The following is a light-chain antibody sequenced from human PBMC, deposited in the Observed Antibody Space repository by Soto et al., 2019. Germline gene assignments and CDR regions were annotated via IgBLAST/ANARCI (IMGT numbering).Light chain of an antibody. CDR3: QSYDSSLSVV. CDR2: GNS. CDR1: SSNIGAGYD. Sequence: QSVLTQPPSVSGAPGQRVTISRTRSSSNIGAGYDVHWYQQLPGTAPKLLIYGNSNRPSGVPDRFSGSKSGTSASLAITGLQAEDEADYYRQSYDSSLSVVFGGGTKLTVL. V-gene: IGLV1-40*01. J-gene: IGLJ2*01.